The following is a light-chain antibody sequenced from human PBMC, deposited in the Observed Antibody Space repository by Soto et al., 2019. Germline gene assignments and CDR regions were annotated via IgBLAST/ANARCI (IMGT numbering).Light chain of an antibody. CDR3: AAWDDSLKRWV. CDR1: SSNIGSNT. V-gene: IGLV1-44*01. CDR2: TNN. Sequence: QSVVTQPPSASGTPGQRVTISCSGSSSNIGSNTVNWYQQVPGTAPKLLIYTNNQRPSGVPDRFSGSRSGTSASLAISGLQSEDEADYYCAAWDDSLKRWVFGGGTKLTVL. J-gene: IGLJ3*02.